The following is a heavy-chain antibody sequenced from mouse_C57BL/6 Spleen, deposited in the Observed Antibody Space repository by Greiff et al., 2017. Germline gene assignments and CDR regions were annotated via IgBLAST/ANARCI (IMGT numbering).Heavy chain of an antibody. CDR2: INPSSGYT. CDR3: ARWNQSSHYYGSDY. CDR1: GYTFTSYW. V-gene: IGHV1-7*01. J-gene: IGHJ2*01. Sequence: VQGVESGAELAKPGASVKLSCKASGYTFTSYWMHWVKQRPGQGLEWIGYINPSSGYTKYNQKFKDKATLTADKSSSTAYMQLSSLTYEDSAVYYCARWNQSSHYYGSDYWGQGTTLTVSS. D-gene: IGHD1-1*01.